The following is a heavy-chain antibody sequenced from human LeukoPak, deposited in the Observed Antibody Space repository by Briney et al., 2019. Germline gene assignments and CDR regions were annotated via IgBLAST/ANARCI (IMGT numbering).Heavy chain of an antibody. CDR2: IIPIFGTA. J-gene: IGHJ4*02. V-gene: IGHV1-69*13. CDR1: GGTFSSYA. Sequence: SVKDSCKASGGTFSSYAISWVRQAPGQGLEWMGGIIPIFGTANYAQKFQGRVTITADESTSTAYMELSSLRSEDTAVYYCAGHSGYDFYYVDYWGQGTLVTVSS. D-gene: IGHD5-12*01. CDR3: AGHSGYDFYYVDY.